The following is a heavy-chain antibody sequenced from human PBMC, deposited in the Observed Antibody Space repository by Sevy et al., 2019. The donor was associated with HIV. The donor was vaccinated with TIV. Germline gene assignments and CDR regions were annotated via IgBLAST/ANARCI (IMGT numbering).Heavy chain of an antibody. CDR2: IIHIFETP. CDR3: AREADYYGSGTYCVYFDY. V-gene: IGHV1-69*13. D-gene: IGHD3-10*01. Sequence: ASVKVSCKASGGTFSNYAISWVRQAPGQGLEWMGGIIHIFETPNYAQKFQDRVTITADESTSTVYMELSSLRSEDTVVYYCAREADYYGSGTYCVYFDYWGQGTLVTVSS. J-gene: IGHJ4*02. CDR1: GGTFSNYA.